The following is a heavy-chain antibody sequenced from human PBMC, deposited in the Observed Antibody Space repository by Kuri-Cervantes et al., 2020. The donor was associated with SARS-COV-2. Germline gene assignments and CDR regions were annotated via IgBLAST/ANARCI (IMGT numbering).Heavy chain of an antibody. J-gene: IGHJ6*03. CDR2: IYHIGSA. V-gene: IGHV4-38-2*01. Sequence: SQTLSLTCVVSGYSISSGVYWGWSRQPPGKGLGWIVSIYHIGSAYYNPSLKSRVTISVDTSQNQFSLKLSSVTAAETAVYYCARHSPRSSYYYYYMDVWGKGTTVTVSS. CDR3: ARHSPRSSYYYYYMDV. CDR1: GYSISSGVY.